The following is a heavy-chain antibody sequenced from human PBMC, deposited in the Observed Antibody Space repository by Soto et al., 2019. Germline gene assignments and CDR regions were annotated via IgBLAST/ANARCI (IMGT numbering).Heavy chain of an antibody. V-gene: IGHV4-31*03. CDR1: GGSISSGGYY. CDR3: ARAGGSDCSGGSCYSGRNYYYYMDV. D-gene: IGHD2-15*01. CDR2: IYYSGST. J-gene: IGHJ6*03. Sequence: QVQLQESGPGLVKPSQTLSLTCTVSGGSISSGGYYWSWIRQHPGKGLEWIGYIYYSGSTYYNPSLKSRVTISVDTSKNQFSLKLSSVTAADTAVYYCARAGGSDCSGGSCYSGRNYYYYMDVWGKGTTVTVSS.